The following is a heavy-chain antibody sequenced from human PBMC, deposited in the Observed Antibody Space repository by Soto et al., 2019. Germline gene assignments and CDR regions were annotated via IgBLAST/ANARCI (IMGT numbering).Heavy chain of an antibody. J-gene: IGHJ3*01. CDR3: AREWRAYDAFDL. Sequence: PGGSLRLSCAASGFTFSDYYMNWIRQAPGNVLECISYISSSCINLYHADSVKGRFTISRDNAKNSLYLQMNSLRADDTAVYYCAREWRAYDAFDLWGQGTMVT. D-gene: IGHD5-12*01. CDR2: ISSSCINL. CDR1: GFTFSDYY. V-gene: IGHV3-11*01.